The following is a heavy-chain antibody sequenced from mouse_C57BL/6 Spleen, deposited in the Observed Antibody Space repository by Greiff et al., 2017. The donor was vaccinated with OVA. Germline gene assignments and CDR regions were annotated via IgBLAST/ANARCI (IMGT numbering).Heavy chain of an antibody. CDR1: GFSLSTFGMG. V-gene: IGHV8-8*01. CDR3: ARIAPFYDGYYAWFAY. D-gene: IGHD2-3*01. CDR2: IWWDDDK. Sequence: QVQLKESGPGILQPSQTLSLTCSFSGFSLSTFGMGVGWIRQPSGKGLEWLAHIWWDDDKYYNPALKSRLTISKDTSKNQVFLKIANVDTADTATYYCARIAPFYDGYYAWFAYWGQGTLVTVSA. J-gene: IGHJ3*01.